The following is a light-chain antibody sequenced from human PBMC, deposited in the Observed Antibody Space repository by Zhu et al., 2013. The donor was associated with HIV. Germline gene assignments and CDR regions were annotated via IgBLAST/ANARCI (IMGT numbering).Light chain of an antibody. Sequence: EVVLTQSPATLSLSPGERATLSCRASQYIRTYLSWYQQKFGQAPRLVIHGATNRATNIPDRFSGSGSGTDFTLTISRLEPDDFATYYCQQYNSYPYSFGQGTKLEIK. J-gene: IGKJ2*03. CDR1: QYIRTY. CDR2: GAT. CDR3: QQYNSYPYS. V-gene: IGKV3-11*01.